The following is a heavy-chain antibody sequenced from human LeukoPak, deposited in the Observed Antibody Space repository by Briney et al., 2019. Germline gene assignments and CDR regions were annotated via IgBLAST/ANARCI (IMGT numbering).Heavy chain of an antibody. Sequence: GGSLRLSCAASGFTFSLHWMSWVRQAPGKGLEWVAYIKPDGSDKYYVDSVKGRFAMSRDNAKNSVYLQMNSLRVEDTAVYYCARNSLGAIDYWGQGTLVTVSS. CDR3: ARNSLGAIDY. J-gene: IGHJ4*02. D-gene: IGHD1-26*01. V-gene: IGHV3-7*03. CDR1: GFTFSLHW. CDR2: IKPDGSDK.